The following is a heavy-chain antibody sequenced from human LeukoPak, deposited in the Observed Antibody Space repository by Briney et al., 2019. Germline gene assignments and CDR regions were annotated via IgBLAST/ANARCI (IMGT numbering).Heavy chain of an antibody. D-gene: IGHD3-10*01. V-gene: IGHV4-59*01. CDR1: GDSISSYY. CDR3: ARGTWFGEFTYGMDV. J-gene: IGHJ6*02. Sequence: SETLSLTCTVSGDSISSYYWSWIRQPPGKGLEWIGYIYYSGSTNYNPSLKSRVTISVDTSKNQFSLKLSSVTAADTAVYYCARGTWFGEFTYGMDVWGQGTTVTVSS. CDR2: IYYSGST.